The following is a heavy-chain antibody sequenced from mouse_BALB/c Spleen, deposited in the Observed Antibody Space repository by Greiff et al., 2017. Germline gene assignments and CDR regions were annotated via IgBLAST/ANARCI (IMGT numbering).Heavy chain of an antibody. J-gene: IGHJ4*01. CDR2: INSNGGST. CDR3: ARVWSSYYYAMDY. CDR1: GFTFSSYG. Sequence: EVQLQQSGGGLVQPGGSLKLSCAASGFTFSSYGMSWVRQTPDKRLELVATINSNGGSTYYPDSVKGRFTISRDNAKNTLYLQMSSLKSEDTAMYYCARVWSSYYYAMDYWGQGTSVTVSS. D-gene: IGHD2-10*02. V-gene: IGHV5-6-3*01.